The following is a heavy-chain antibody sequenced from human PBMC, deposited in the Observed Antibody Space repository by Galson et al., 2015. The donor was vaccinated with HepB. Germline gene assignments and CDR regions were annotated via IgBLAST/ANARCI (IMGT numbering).Heavy chain of an antibody. Sequence: SLRLSCAASDFTFSSYNMNWVRQAPGKGLEWVSYITTSNGTIYYADSVKGRFTISRDNAKNSLYLQMSSLRAEDTAVYYCARDRGGSGTYLSYYYGMDVWGQGTTVTVSS. J-gene: IGHJ6*02. CDR1: DFTFSSYN. D-gene: IGHD3-10*01. CDR3: ARDRGGSGTYLSYYYGMDV. V-gene: IGHV3-48*04. CDR2: ITTSNGTI.